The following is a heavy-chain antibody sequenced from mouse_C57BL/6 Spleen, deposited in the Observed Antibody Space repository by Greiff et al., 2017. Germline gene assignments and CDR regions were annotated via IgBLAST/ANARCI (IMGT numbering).Heavy chain of an antibody. D-gene: IGHD2-4*01. CDR3: AIGDYDYAGFAY. CDR1: GYSITSGYY. CDR2: ISYDGSN. V-gene: IGHV3-6*01. J-gene: IGHJ3*01. Sequence: EVKVEESGPGLVKPSQSLSLTCSVTGYSITSGYYWNWIRQFPGNKLEWMGYISYDGSNNYNSSLKNLISITRDTSKNQFFLKLNSVTTEDTATYYCAIGDYDYAGFAYWGQGTLVTVSA.